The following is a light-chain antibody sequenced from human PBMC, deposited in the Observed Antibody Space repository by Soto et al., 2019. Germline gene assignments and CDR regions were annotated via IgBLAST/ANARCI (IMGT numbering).Light chain of an antibody. CDR1: QSVLANSNNKNS. CDR2: WAS. CDR3: YQYDQTPPWT. Sequence: DIVMTQSPDSLAVSLGERATINCKSSQSVLANSNNKNSIAWYQQKPGQPPRLLIYWASTRESGVPDRFSGSGSGTDFTLTISSLQAEDVVVYFCYQYDQTPPWTFGRGTKVEIK. J-gene: IGKJ1*01. V-gene: IGKV4-1*01.